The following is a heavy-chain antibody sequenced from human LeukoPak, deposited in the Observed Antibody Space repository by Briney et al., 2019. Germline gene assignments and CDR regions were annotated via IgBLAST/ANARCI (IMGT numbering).Heavy chain of an antibody. CDR2: IKQDGSEK. J-gene: IGHJ5*02. D-gene: IGHD6-19*01. CDR3: AKGQELRRQWTTKNWFDP. V-gene: IGHV3-7*03. CDR1: GFTFGTYW. Sequence: GGSLRLSCAGSGFTFGTYWMNWVRQAPGKGLEWVANIKQDGSEKYYVDSVKGRFTISRDNAKNSLYLQMNSLRAEDTALYYCAKGQELRRQWTTKNWFDPWGQGTLVTVSS.